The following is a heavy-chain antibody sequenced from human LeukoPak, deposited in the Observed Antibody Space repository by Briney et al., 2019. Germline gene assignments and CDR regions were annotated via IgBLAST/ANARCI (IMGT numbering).Heavy chain of an antibody. CDR3: RRAVAESRGYYYYMDV. J-gene: IGHJ6*03. D-gene: IGHD5-24*01. CDR1: GFTVSSNY. CDR2: IYSDGTT. Sequence: PGGSLRLSCAASGFTVSSNYMIWVRQASGKGLECVSVIYSDGTTYYSDSVKGRFTISRDNAKNTVYLEMNSLRAEDTAVYYCRRAVAESRGYYYYMDVWGKGTTVTISS. V-gene: IGHV3-66*01.